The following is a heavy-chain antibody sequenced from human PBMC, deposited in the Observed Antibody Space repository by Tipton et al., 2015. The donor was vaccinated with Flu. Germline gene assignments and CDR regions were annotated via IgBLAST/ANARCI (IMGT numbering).Heavy chain of an antibody. CDR3: ARDKASVGAQPFYYYYGMDV. CDR2: ISSGGSAI. D-gene: IGHD1-26*01. CDR1: GFTFSDYY. V-gene: IGHV3-11*04. Sequence: SLRLSCAASGFTFSDYYLSWIRQAPGKGLEWVSYISSGGSAIYYADSVKGRFTISRDNAKNSLYLQMNSLRAEDTAVYYCARDKASVGAQPFYYYYGMDVWGQGTTVTVSS. J-gene: IGHJ6*02.